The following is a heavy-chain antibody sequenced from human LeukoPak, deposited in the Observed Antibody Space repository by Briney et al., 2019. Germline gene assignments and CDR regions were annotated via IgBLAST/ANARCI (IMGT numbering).Heavy chain of an antibody. CDR1: GGSISSYY. CDR2: IYYSGST. D-gene: IGHD2-2*02. CDR3: AIGRDCSSTSCYTGVWFDP. J-gene: IGHJ5*02. Sequence: SETLSLTCTVSGGSISSYYWSWIRQPPGKGLEWIGYIYYSGSTNYNPSLKSRVTISVDTSKNQFSLKLSSVTAADTAVYYCAIGRDCSSTSCYTGVWFDPWGQGTLVTVSS. V-gene: IGHV4-59*01.